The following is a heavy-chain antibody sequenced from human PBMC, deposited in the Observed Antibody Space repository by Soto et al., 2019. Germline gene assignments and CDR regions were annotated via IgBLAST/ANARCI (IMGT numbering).Heavy chain of an antibody. CDR3: ARGDYGGNSRAFDY. CDR2: ISSSSSYI. J-gene: IGHJ4*02. V-gene: IGHV3-21*01. Sequence: VQLVESGGGVVQPGGSLRLSCAASGFTFSSYSMNWVRQAPGKGLEWVSSISSSSSYIYYADSVKGRFTISRDNAKNSLYLQMNSLRAEDTAVYYCARGDYGGNSRAFDYWGQGTLVTVSS. D-gene: IGHD4-17*01. CDR1: GFTFSSYS.